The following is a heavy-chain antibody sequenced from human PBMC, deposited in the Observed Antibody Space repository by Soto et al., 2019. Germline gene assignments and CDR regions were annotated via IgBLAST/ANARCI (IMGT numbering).Heavy chain of an antibody. D-gene: IGHD5-18*01. CDR2: IIPIFGTA. CDR1: GGTFSSYA. V-gene: IGHV1-69*13. J-gene: IGHJ4*02. Sequence: SLKVSCKASGGTFSSYAISWVRPAPGQGLEWMGGIIPIFGTANYAQKFQGRVTITADESTSTAYMELSSLRSEDTAVYYCARGYPGYSYGTFDYWGQGTLVTVSS. CDR3: ARGYPGYSYGTFDY.